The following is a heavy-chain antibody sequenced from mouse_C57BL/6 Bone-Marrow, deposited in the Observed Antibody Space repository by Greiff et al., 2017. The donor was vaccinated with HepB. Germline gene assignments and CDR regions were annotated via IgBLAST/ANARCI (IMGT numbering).Heavy chain of an antibody. CDR3: ANLYYGKGLDAMDY. D-gene: IGHD2-1*01. V-gene: IGHV2-9*01. CDR2: IWGGGST. Sequence: VKLMESGPGLVAPSQSLSITCTVSGFSLTSYGVDWVRQPPGKGLEWLGVIWGGGSTNYNSALMSRLSISKDNAKSQVFLKMNSLQTDDTAMYYCANLYYGKGLDAMDYWGQGTSVTVSS. CDR1: GFSLTSYG. J-gene: IGHJ4*01.